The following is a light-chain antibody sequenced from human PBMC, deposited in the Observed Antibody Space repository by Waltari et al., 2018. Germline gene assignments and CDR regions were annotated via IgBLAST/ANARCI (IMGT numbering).Light chain of an antibody. J-gene: IGLJ2*01. CDR1: SPNLRQGHE. V-gene: IGLV1-40*02. CDR3: QSFDTSLSDGVV. Sequence: QSILTQPPSVSGAPGQRVTISFTGSSPNLRQGHEVHSYQDFPGRRPKLLIYGNNHRPSGVPDRFSGSKSGTSASLTITGLQAEDEADYYCQSFDTSLSDGVVFGGGTKV. CDR2: GNN.